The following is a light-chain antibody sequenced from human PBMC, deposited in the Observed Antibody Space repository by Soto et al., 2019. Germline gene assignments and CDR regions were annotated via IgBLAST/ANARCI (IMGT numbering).Light chain of an antibody. CDR1: QSVSSSY. CDR3: QKYNSYSGT. CDR2: GAS. V-gene: IGKV3-20*01. J-gene: IGKJ1*01. Sequence: EIVLTQSPGTPSLSPGERATLSCRASQSVSSSYLAWYQQKPGQAPRLLIYGASSRATGIPDRFSGSGSGTEFTLTIRSLQPDDFATYYCQKYNSYSGTFGQGTTGDIK.